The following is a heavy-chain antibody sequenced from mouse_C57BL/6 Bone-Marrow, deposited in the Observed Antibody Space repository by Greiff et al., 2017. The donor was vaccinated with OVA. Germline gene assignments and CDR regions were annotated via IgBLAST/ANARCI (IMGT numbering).Heavy chain of an antibody. D-gene: IGHD2-2*01. J-gene: IGHJ2*01. Sequence: VKLVESGPELVKPGASVKISCKASGYTFTDYYINWVKQRPGQGLEWIGWIFPGSGSTYYNEKFKGKATLTVDKSSSTAYMLLSSLTSEDSAVYFCAREGLYYGYPDYWGQGTTLTVSS. CDR2: IFPGSGST. CDR1: GYTFTDYY. CDR3: AREGLYYGYPDY. V-gene: IGHV1-75*01.